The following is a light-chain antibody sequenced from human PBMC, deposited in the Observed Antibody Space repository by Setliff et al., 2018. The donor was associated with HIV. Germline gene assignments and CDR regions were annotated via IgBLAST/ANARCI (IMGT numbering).Light chain of an antibody. CDR2: EVS. J-gene: IGLJ1*01. V-gene: IGLV2-23*02. Sequence: QSVLTQPASVSGSPGQSITISCTGTSTDVGTYNLVSWYQLHPGKAPKLMIYEVSKRPSGISNRFSGSKSGNTASLTISGLQAADEADYYCCSYAGTNTYVFGTGTKGTVL. CDR3: CSYAGTNTYV. CDR1: STDVGTYNL.